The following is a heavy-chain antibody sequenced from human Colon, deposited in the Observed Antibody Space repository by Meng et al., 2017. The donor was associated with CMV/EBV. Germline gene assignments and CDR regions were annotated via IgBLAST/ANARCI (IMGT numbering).Heavy chain of an antibody. J-gene: IGHJ4*02. CDR1: GYTFTSSP. CDR2: INTNTGNP. Sequence: KASGYTFTSSPMNWVRQAPGQGLAWMGWINTNTGNPTYAQGFTGRFVFSLATSLSTAYLQISSLKAEDAAVYYCARDLNDPARGNYWGQGTLVTVSS. V-gene: IGHV7-4-1*02. D-gene: IGHD2-8*01. CDR3: ARDLNDPARGNY.